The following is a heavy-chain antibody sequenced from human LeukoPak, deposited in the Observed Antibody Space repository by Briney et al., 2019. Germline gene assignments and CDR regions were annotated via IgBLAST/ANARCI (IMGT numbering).Heavy chain of an antibody. Sequence: SEALSLTRTVSGGSISSYYWSWIRQPPGKGLEWIGYIYYSGSTNFNPSLKSRVTMSLDTSKNQFSLKLSSVTAADTAVYYCARDPSWGAGYFDYWGQGTLVTVSS. CDR2: IYYSGST. V-gene: IGHV4-59*01. CDR1: GGSISSYY. CDR3: ARDPSWGAGYFDY. J-gene: IGHJ4*02. D-gene: IGHD7-27*01.